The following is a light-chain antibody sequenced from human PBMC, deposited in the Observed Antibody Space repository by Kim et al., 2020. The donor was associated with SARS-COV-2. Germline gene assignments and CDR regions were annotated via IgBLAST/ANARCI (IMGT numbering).Light chain of an antibody. CDR3: QQYDNLPWT. V-gene: IGKV1-33*01. CDR2: DIS. CDR1: QDIDKF. J-gene: IGKJ1*01. Sequence: ASVGDRVSITCQASQDIDKFLNWYRQKPGKAPNLLIYDISNLETGVPSRFSGSGSGTNFTLTISSLQTEDVATYYCQQYDNLPWTFGQGTKVDIK.